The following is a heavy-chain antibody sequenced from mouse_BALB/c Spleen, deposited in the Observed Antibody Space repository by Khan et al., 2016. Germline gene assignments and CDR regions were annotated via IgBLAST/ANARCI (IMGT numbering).Heavy chain of an antibody. V-gene: IGHV3-2*02. CDR3: ARSDYGDKDSMDY. CDR2: ISYSGSP. D-gene: IGHD1-1*01. J-gene: IGHJ4*01. Sequence: EVELVESGPGLVKPSQSLSLTCTVTGYSITSDYAWNWIRQFPGNRLEWMGYISYSGSPSYNPSLTSRISITRATSKNEFFLQLNFLTSEDTATYYCARSDYGDKDSMDYWGQGTSVTVSS. CDR1: GYSITSDYA.